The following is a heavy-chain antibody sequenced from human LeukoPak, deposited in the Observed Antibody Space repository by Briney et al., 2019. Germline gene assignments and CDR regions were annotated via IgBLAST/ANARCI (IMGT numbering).Heavy chain of an antibody. CDR3: AREGNIIRFLND. D-gene: IGHD3-3*01. Sequence: SETLSLTCTVSGGSISGYYWSWIRQPAGKGLEWIGRIYTSGSANYNPSLKSRVTMSVDTSKNQFSLKLTSVTAADTAVYYCAREGNIIRFLNDWGQGTLVTVSS. J-gene: IGHJ4*02. CDR1: GGSISGYY. V-gene: IGHV4-4*07. CDR2: IYTSGSA.